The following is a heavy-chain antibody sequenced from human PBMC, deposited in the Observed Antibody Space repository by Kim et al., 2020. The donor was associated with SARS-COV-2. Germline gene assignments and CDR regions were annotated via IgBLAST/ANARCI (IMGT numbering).Heavy chain of an antibody. Sequence: SETLSLTCTVSGGSISSYYWSWIRQPPGKGLEWIGYIYYSGSTNYNPSLKSRVTISVDTSKNQFSLKLSSVTAADTAVYYCARTITMVRGVIINFDYWCQGTLVTVSS. CDR3: ARTITMVRGVIINFDY. CDR2: IYYSGST. D-gene: IGHD3-10*01. V-gene: IGHV4-59*01. CDR1: GGSISSYY. J-gene: IGHJ4*02.